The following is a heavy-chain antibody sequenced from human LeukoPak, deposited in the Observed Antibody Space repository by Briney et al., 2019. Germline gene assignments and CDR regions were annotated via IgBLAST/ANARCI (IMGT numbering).Heavy chain of an antibody. V-gene: IGHV4-30-4*08. D-gene: IGHD1-26*01. CDR3: ARDLTTIVGAST. J-gene: IGHJ5*02. Sequence: PSETLSLTCTVSGGSISSGDYYWRWIRQPPGKGLEWIGYIYYSGSTYYNPSLKSRVTISVDTSKNQFSLKLSSVTAADTAVYYCARDLTTIVGASTWGQGTLVTVSS. CDR1: GGSISSGDYY. CDR2: IYYSGST.